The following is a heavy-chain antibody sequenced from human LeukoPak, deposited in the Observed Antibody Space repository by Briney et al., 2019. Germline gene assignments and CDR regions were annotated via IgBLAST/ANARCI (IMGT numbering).Heavy chain of an antibody. CDR2: IKSRADGETR. V-gene: IGHV3-15*01. D-gene: IGHD3-10*01. J-gene: IGHJ4*02. CDR3: TTDLGITLIRGVIVY. CDR1: GFSFTNAW. Sequence: GGSLRLSCGASGFSFTNAWMTWVRQAPGKGLEWVGRIKSRADGETRDYAAPVKGRFTMSRGDSKATLDLQMNYLEAEDTAVYYCTTDLGITLIRGVIVYWGQGTLVTVTS.